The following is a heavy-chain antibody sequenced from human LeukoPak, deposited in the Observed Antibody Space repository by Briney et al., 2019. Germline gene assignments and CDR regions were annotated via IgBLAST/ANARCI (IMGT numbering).Heavy chain of an antibody. CDR2: ISGSGTI. V-gene: IGHV4-4*07. J-gene: IGHJ4*02. Sequence: SETLSLTCTVSGGSINSYWSWIRQPAGKGLEWIGRISGSGTITYNPALQSRLSISIDTSKNQFSLRLSSVTAADTAVYYCARGQKYRSGYTVTELGSGYFDYWGQGTLVTVSS. CDR3: ARGQKYRSGYTVTELGSGYFDY. CDR1: GGSINSY. D-gene: IGHD5-18*01.